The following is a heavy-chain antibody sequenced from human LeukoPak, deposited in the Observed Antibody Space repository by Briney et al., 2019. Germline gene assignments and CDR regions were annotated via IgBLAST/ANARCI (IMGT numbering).Heavy chain of an antibody. CDR2: IYYSGST. Sequence: SETLSLTCTVSGGSVSSGSYYWSWIRQPPGEGLEWIGYIYYSGSTNYNPSLKSRVTISVDTSKNQFSLKLSSVTAADTAVYYCARDSMITFGGVIVEYYFDYWGQGTLVTVSS. D-gene: IGHD3-16*02. J-gene: IGHJ4*02. V-gene: IGHV4-61*01. CDR3: ARDSMITFGGVIVEYYFDY. CDR1: GGSVSSGSYY.